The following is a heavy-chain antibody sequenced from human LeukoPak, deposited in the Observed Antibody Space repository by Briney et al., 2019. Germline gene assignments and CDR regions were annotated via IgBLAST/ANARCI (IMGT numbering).Heavy chain of an antibody. J-gene: IGHJ6*03. D-gene: IGHD3-3*02. CDR3: ARVASNYYYYMDV. V-gene: IGHV3-23*01. CDR2: ISGNGGST. Sequence: GGSLRLSCAASGFTFSDYGMSWVRQAPGKGLEWVSAISGNGGSTYYADSVKGRFTISRDNAKNSLYLQMNSLRAEDTAVYYCARVASNYYYYMDVWGKGTTVTVSS. CDR1: GFTFSDYG.